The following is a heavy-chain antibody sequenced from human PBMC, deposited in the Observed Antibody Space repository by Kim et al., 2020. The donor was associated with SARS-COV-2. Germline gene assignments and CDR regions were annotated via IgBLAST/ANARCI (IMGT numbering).Heavy chain of an antibody. CDR3: AREGIVVITPGDYYYYMDV. D-gene: IGHD3-22*01. Sequence: GGSLRLSCAASGFTFSSYSMNWVRQAPGKGLEWVSSISSSSSYIYYADSVKGRFTISRDNAKNSLYLQMNSLRAEDTAVYYCAREGIVVITPGDYYYYMDVWGKGTTVTVSS. J-gene: IGHJ6*03. CDR1: GFTFSSYS. V-gene: IGHV3-21*01. CDR2: ISSSSSYI.